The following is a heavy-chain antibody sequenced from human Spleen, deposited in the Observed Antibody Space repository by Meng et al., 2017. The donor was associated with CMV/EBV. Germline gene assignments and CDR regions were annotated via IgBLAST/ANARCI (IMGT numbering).Heavy chain of an antibody. CDR3: AKTEGSSSWSPYYYGMDV. CDR2: ITWNSGGK. D-gene: IGHD6-13*01. CDR1: GFTFDDYA. V-gene: IGHV3-9*01. Sequence: SLKISCAASGFTFDDYAMHWVRQAPGKGLEWVSGITWNSGGKEYAYSVKGRFSSSRDNAKNSRYLQMNSLRPEDTALYYCAKTEGSSSWSPYYYGMDVWGQGTTVTVSS. J-gene: IGHJ6*02.